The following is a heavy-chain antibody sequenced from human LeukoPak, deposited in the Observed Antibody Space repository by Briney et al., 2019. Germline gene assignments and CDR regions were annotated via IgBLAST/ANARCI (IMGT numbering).Heavy chain of an antibody. J-gene: IGHJ4*02. CDR3: ARPGAAAQMYYFDY. CDR1: GGSISSTSYY. CDR2: AYYSGST. D-gene: IGHD6-13*01. Sequence: PSETLSLTCTVSGGSISSTSYYWGWIRQPPGKGLEWIGSAYYSGSTYYNPSLKSRVTISVDTPKNQFSLKLTSVTAADTAVYYCARPGAAAQMYYFDYWGQGALVTVSS. V-gene: IGHV4-39*01.